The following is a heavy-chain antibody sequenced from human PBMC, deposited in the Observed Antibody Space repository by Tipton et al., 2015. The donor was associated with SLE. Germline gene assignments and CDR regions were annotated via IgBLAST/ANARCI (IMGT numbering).Heavy chain of an antibody. Sequence: TLSLTCAVYGGSFSGYYWSWIRQPPGKGLEWIGEINHSGSTNYNPSPKSRVTISVDTSKNQFSLKLSSVTAADTAVYYCARGESRSCIAARLGFDYWGQGTLVTVSS. D-gene: IGHD6-6*01. CDR1: GGSFSGYY. CDR2: INHSGST. CDR3: ARGESRSCIAARLGFDY. V-gene: IGHV4-34*01. J-gene: IGHJ4*02.